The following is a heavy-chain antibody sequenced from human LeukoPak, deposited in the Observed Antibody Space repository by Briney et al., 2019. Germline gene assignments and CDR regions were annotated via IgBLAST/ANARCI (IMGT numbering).Heavy chain of an antibody. Sequence: GGSLRLSCAASEFSFSNYSMNWVRQAPGKGLEWVSSISGSGSYIYYADSVRGRFTISRDNARNSLYLLMNSLRAEDTAIYYCARDRGSDTSGYEDFDYWGQGTLVTVSS. CDR1: EFSFSNYS. D-gene: IGHD3-22*01. V-gene: IGHV3-21*01. CDR2: ISGSGSYI. CDR3: ARDRGSDTSGYEDFDY. J-gene: IGHJ4*02.